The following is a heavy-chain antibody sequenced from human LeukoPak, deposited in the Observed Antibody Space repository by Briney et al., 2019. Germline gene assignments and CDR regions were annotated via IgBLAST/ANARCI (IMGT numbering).Heavy chain of an antibody. Sequence: GSLRLSCAASGFTFSNAWMSWIRQPPGKGLEWIGYVYYSGTTNYKYKSSLKSRVTISVDTSKNQFSLRLSSVTAADTAVYYCARSDRDLWYFDLWGRGTLVTVSS. J-gene: IGHJ2*01. V-gene: IGHV4-59*01. CDR3: ARSDRDLWYFDL. CDR2: VYYSGTT. CDR1: GFTFSNAW.